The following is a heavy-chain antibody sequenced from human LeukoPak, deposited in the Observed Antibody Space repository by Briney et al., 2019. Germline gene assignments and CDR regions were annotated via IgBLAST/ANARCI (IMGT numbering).Heavy chain of an antibody. CDR2: IWYDGSNK. D-gene: IGHD4-17*01. Sequence: PGGSLRLSCAASGFTFSSYGTHWVRQAPGKGLEWVAVIWYDGSNKHYADSVKGRFTISRDNSKNTLYLQMNSLRAEDTAVYYCARDRGVTTENWFDPWGQGTLVTVSS. J-gene: IGHJ5*02. V-gene: IGHV3-33*01. CDR1: GFTFSSYG. CDR3: ARDRGVTTENWFDP.